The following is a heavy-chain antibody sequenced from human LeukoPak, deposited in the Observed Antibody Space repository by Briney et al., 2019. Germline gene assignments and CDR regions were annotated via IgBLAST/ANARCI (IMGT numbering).Heavy chain of an antibody. V-gene: IGHV3-23*01. Sequence: GGSLRLSCAASGLTFSSYAMSWVRQAPGKGLEWASDISGSGDNTYYADSVKGRFTISRDNSKNTLYLQMNSLRAEDTAVYYCAKARIPSGNGYYSDWGQGTLVTVSS. J-gene: IGHJ4*02. CDR3: AKARIPSGNGYYSD. CDR1: GLTFSSYA. D-gene: IGHD3-22*01. CDR2: ISGSGDNT.